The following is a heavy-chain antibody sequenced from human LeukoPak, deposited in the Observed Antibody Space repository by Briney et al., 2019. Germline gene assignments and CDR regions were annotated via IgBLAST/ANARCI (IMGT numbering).Heavy chain of an antibody. V-gene: IGHV3-7*01. CDR2: IKQDGSEK. Sequence: GGSLRLSCAASGFTFSSYWMSWVRQAPGKGLEWVANIKQDGSEKYYVDSVKGRFTISRDNAKNSLYLQMNSLRAEDTAVYYCVSRELELTRTHYYYYMDVWGKGTTVTVSS. J-gene: IGHJ6*03. D-gene: IGHD1-7*01. CDR3: VSRELELTRTHYYYYMDV. CDR1: GFTFSSYW.